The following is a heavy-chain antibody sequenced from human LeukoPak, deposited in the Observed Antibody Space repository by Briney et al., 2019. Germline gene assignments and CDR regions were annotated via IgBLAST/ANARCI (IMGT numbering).Heavy chain of an antibody. CDR2: ISGSGGST. V-gene: IGHV3-23*01. CDR3: AKAGYSYGNLGY. Sequence: HAGGSLRLSCAASGFTFSSYAMSWVRQAPGKGLEWVSAISGSGGSTYYADSVKGRFTISRDNSKNTLYLQMNSLRAEDTAVYYCAKAGYSYGNLGYWGQGTLVTVSS. CDR1: GFTFSSYA. J-gene: IGHJ4*02. D-gene: IGHD5-18*01.